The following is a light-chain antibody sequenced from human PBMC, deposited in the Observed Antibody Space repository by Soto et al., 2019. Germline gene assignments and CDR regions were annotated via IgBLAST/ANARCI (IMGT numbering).Light chain of an antibody. CDR3: QQYHGYYPWT. CDR2: DAS. CDR1: QSISSW. Sequence: DIPMSQSPSTLSASVGDRLTITCRASQSISSWVAWYQQKPGKPPKLLIYDASSLESGVPSRFSGSGSGTDFSLTITSLQPDDSATYCCQQYHGYYPWTFGQGTKVDIK. V-gene: IGKV1-5*01. J-gene: IGKJ1*01.